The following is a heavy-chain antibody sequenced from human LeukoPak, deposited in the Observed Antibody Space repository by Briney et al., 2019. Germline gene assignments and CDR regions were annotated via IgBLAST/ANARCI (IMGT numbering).Heavy chain of an antibody. CDR2: TIPIFNAA. J-gene: IGHJ4*01. CDR3: ARARTDYFDSSGSPFHY. Sequence: SVKVSCKASGGTFSNYALSWVRHAPAQGLEWMGATIPIFNAANYAQKFKGRVTITADESTSTAYMELRSLTSEDTALYYCARARTDYFDSSGSPFHYWGQGTLVTVSS. D-gene: IGHD3-22*01. CDR1: GGTFSNYA. V-gene: IGHV1-69*13.